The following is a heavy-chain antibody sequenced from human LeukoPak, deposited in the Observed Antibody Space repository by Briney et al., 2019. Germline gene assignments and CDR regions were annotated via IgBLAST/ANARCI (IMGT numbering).Heavy chain of an antibody. D-gene: IGHD3-16*01. J-gene: IGHJ4*02. CDR2: ISDTSTYI. CDR1: GFTFSNYN. CDR3: ARAVNDSAYSSGY. Sequence: GGSLRLSCAAFGFTFSNYNMNWVRQAPGKGLEWVSSISDTSTYIYYADSVKGRFTISRDNAKNSLYLQMNSLRAEDTGVYYCARAVNDSAYSSGYWGQGTLVTVSS. V-gene: IGHV3-21*01.